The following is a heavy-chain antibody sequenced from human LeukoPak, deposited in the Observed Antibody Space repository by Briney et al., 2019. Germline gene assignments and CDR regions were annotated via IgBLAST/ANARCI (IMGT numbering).Heavy chain of an antibody. CDR1: GYTFTSYV. V-gene: IGHV1-3*01. CDR2: INAGNGNT. Sequence: ASVKVSCKASGYTFTSYVMHWVRQAPGQRLEWMGWINAGNGNTKYSQKFQGRVTITRDTSASTAYMELSSLRSEDTAVYYCARLALRQNWFDPWGQGTLVTVSS. D-gene: IGHD3-16*01. J-gene: IGHJ5*02. CDR3: ARLALRQNWFDP.